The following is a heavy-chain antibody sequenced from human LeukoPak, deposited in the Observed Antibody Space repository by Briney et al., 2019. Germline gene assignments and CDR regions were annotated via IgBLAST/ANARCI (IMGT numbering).Heavy chain of an antibody. CDR1: GFTFSSYG. CDR2: ILSDGSKE. CDR3: ANLGPMTTVTTIDY. Sequence: GGSLRLSCAASGFTFSSYGMHWIRQAPGKGLEWVAVILSDGSKEFYTDSVKGRFTISRDNSKNTLYLQMNSLRAEDTAVYYCANLGPMTTVTTIDYWGQGTLVTVSS. J-gene: IGHJ4*02. D-gene: IGHD4-11*01. V-gene: IGHV3-33*06.